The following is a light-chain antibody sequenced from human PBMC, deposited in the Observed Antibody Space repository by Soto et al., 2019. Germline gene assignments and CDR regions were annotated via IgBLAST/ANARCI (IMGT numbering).Light chain of an antibody. Sequence: EIVLTQSPATLSLSPEERATLSCRASQSISSYLAWYQQRPGRAPRLLIYDASNRATGIPARFSGSGSGTDFTLTISSLEPEDFAVYYCQQRSDWPRTFGQGTKVEIK. V-gene: IGKV3-11*01. J-gene: IGKJ1*01. CDR3: QQRSDWPRT. CDR2: DAS. CDR1: QSISSY.